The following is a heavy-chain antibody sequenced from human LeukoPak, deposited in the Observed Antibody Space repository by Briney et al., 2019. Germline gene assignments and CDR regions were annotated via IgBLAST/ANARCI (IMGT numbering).Heavy chain of an antibody. CDR1: GGSISSYY. V-gene: IGHV4-38-2*02. Sequence: SETLSLTCTVSGGSISSYYWSWIRQPPGKGLEWIGSIYHSGITYYNPSLKSRVTISVDTSKNQFSLKLSSVTAADTAVYYCARDRHEPGPWGQGRMVTVSS. J-gene: IGHJ3*01. CDR2: IYHSGIT. D-gene: IGHD1-14*01. CDR3: ARDRHEPGP.